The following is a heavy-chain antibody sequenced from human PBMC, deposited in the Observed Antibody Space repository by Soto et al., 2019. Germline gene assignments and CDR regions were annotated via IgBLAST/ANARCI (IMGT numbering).Heavy chain of an antibody. V-gene: IGHV3-23*01. J-gene: IGHJ4*02. D-gene: IGHD3-16*01. CDR1: GFTFSSNA. Sequence: GGSLRLSCVASGFTFSSNAMRWVRQAPGKGLEWVSAIGSSGATTYYADPVKGRFTISRDNSKNTVYLQMNSLRVEDTAVYYCAKAFGTYYFDHWGQGTLVTVSS. CDR2: IGSSGATT. CDR3: AKAFGTYYFDH.